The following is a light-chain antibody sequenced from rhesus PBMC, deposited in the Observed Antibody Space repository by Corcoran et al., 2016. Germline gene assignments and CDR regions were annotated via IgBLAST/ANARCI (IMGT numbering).Light chain of an antibody. V-gene: IGKV1-22*01. CDR1: QSISSW. CDR3: QQYSSSPLT. CDR2: KAS. J-gene: IGKJ4*01. Sequence: DIQMTQSPSSLSASVGDTVTITCRASQSISSWLAWYQQKPGKAPKLLIYKASRLQSGVPSRFSGSGSGTDFTLTISSLQSEDFATYYCQQYSSSPLTFGGGTKVELK.